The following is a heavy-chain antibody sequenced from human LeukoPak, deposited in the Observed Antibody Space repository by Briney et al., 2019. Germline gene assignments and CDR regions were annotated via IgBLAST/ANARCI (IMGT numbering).Heavy chain of an antibody. CDR2: IDHSGST. CDR1: GGSIINSNW. Sequence: SETLSLTCAVSGGSIINSNWWSWVRQPPGKGLEWIGEIDHSGSTSYNPSLKSRVTMSVDRSQNQFSLRLSTVTAADTAVYYCAREDAFWSGYFYYWGQGTLVTVSS. CDR3: AREDAFWSGYFYY. V-gene: IGHV4-4*02. D-gene: IGHD3-3*01. J-gene: IGHJ4*02.